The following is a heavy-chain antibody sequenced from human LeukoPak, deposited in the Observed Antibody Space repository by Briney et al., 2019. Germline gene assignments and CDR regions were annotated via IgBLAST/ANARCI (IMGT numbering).Heavy chain of an antibody. D-gene: IGHD3-3*01. J-gene: IGHJ4*02. V-gene: IGHV4-34*01. Sequence: SPSETLSLTCAVYGGSFSGYYWSWIRQPPGKGLEWIGEINHSGSTNYNPSLKSRVTISVDTSKNQFSLKLSSVTAADTAVYYCARVGSITIFGVGRGALTYWGQGTLVTVSS. CDR1: GGSFSGYY. CDR2: INHSGST. CDR3: ARVGSITIFGVGRGALTY.